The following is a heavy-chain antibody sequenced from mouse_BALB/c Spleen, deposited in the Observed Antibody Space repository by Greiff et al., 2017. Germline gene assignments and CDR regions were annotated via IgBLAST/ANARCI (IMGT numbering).Heavy chain of an antibody. CDR3: ATTAYYYYAMDY. D-gene: IGHD1-2*01. J-gene: IGHJ4*01. CDR2: IRSKSNNYAT. CDR1: GFTFTTYA. V-gene: IGHV10-1*02. Sequence: EVQLVESGGGLVQPKGSLKLSCAASGFTFTTYAMNWVRQAPGKGLEWVARIRSKSNNYATYYADSVKDRFTISRDDSPSMLYLQMNNLKTEDTAMYYCATTAYYYYAMDYWGQGTSVTVSS.